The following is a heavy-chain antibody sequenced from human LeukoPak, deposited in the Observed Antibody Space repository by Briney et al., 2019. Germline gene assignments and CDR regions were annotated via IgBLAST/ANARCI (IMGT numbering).Heavy chain of an antibody. J-gene: IGHJ4*02. CDR1: GFSFTTHW. CDR3: ARRLYSGDSMTAFDY. CDR2: IYPGDSDT. Sequence: GESLKISCKGSGFSFTTHWIGWVRQMPGKGLEWMGSIYPGDSDTRYSPSFQGQVTISADKSISTAYLQWSGLRASDTAMYYCARRLYSGDSMTAFDYWGQGTLVTVSS. D-gene: IGHD1-26*01. V-gene: IGHV5-51*01.